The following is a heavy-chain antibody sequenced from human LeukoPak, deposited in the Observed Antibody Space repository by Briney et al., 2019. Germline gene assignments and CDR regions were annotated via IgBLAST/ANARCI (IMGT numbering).Heavy chain of an antibody. CDR3: AAGSSGYRR. V-gene: IGHV3-7*01. CDR1: GFTFSISW. D-gene: IGHD3-22*01. CDR2: IKQDGSEK. Sequence: PGRSLRLSCAASGFTFSISWMSSVRQAQGEGLEWVANIKQDGSEKYYVDSVKGRFTISRDNAKSSLYLQMNSLRAEDTAVYYCAAGSSGYRRWGQGTLVTVSS. J-gene: IGHJ4*02.